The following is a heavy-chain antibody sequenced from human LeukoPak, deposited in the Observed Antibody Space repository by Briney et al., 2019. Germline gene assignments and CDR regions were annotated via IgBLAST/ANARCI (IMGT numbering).Heavy chain of an antibody. J-gene: IGHJ4*02. CDR1: GGTFSSYA. V-gene: IGHV1-69*13. CDR2: TIPIFGTA. CDR3: ARAEITGTSRHLVPFDY. Sequence: GASVKVSCKASGGTFSSYAISWVRQAPGQGLEWMGGTIPIFGTANYAQKFQGRVTITADESTSTAYMELSSLRSEDTAVYYCARAEITGTSRHLVPFDYWGQGTLVTVSS. D-gene: IGHD1-7*01.